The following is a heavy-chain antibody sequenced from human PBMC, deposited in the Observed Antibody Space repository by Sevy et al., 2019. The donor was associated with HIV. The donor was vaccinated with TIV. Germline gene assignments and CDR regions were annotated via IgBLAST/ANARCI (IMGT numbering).Heavy chain of an antibody. Sequence: GGSLRLSCSASGFNIGPYALHWVRQTPGKGLQWLAVISKDGTNKDYADFVKGRFSLSRDNSKNTLYLQMSNLSPEDTAVYYCAKEGYYYDSHSADWFDPWGQGTLVTVSS. V-gene: IGHV3-30*04. CDR2: ISKDGTNK. D-gene: IGHD3-22*01. J-gene: IGHJ5*02. CDR3: AKEGYYYDSHSADWFDP. CDR1: GFNIGPYA.